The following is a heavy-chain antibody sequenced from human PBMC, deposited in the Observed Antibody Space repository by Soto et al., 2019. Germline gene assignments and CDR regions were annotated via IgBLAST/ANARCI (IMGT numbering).Heavy chain of an antibody. J-gene: IGHJ5*02. Sequence: ASVKVSCKASGYTFTSYYMHWVRQAPGQGLEWMGIINPSGGSTSYAQKLQGRVTMTTDTSTSTAYMELRSLRSDDTAVYYCARVVGALGHWFDPWGQGTLVTVSS. D-gene: IGHD1-26*01. CDR1: GYTFTSYY. CDR3: ARVVGALGHWFDP. CDR2: INPSGGST. V-gene: IGHV1-46*01.